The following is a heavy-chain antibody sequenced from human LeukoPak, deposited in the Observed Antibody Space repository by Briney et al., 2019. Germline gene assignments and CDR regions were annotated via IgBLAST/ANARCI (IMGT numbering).Heavy chain of an antibody. CDR2: INSDGSST. D-gene: IGHD2-2*01. CDR3: ARGYCSSTSCYAYYYYGMDV. Sequence: GGSLRLSCTASGFTFGDYDMSWFRQAPGKGLVWVSRINSDGSSTSYADSVKGRFTISRDNAKNTLYLQMNSLRAEDTAVYYCARGYCSSTSCYAYYYYGMDVWGQGTTVTVSS. J-gene: IGHJ6*02. V-gene: IGHV3-74*01. CDR1: GFTFGDYD.